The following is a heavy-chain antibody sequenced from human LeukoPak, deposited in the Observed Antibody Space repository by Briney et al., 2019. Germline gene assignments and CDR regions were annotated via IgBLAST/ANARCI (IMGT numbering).Heavy chain of an antibody. Sequence: KPSQTLSLTCTVSGGSISSGGYYWSWIRQPPGKGLEWIGYIYYSGSTNYNPSLKSRVTISVDTSKNQFSLKLSSVTAADTAVYYCARDGGYSYGYKYWGQGTLVTVSS. J-gene: IGHJ4*02. V-gene: IGHV4-61*08. CDR3: ARDGGYSYGYKY. CDR1: GGSISSGGYY. CDR2: IYYSGST. D-gene: IGHD5-18*01.